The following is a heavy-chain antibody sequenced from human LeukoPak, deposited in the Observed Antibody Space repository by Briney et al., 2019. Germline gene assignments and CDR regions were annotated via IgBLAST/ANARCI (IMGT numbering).Heavy chain of an antibody. J-gene: IGHJ4*02. CDR1: GYTFTCYY. V-gene: IGHV1-2*02. CDR3: ARDVFDRNNYFDY. CDR2: INPNSAGT. D-gene: IGHD3-9*01. Sequence: ASVKVSCKASGYTFTCYYMHWVRQAPGQGLEWMGWINPNSAGTNYAQKFQGRVTMTRDTSISTAYMELSRLRSDDTALYYCARDVFDRNNYFDYWGQGTLVTVSS.